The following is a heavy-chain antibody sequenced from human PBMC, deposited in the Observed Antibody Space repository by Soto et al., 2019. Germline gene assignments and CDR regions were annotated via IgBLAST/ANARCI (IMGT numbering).Heavy chain of an antibody. Sequence: QVQLQESGPGLVKPSQTLSLTCTVSGGSISSGGYYWSWIRQHPGKGLEWIGYIYDSGSTYYNPSLQSRVTISVDTSKNLFSLRLNSVTAADTAVYYCARDVTSNYAFWSGSSYGMDVWGQGTTVTVSS. CDR2: IYDSGST. CDR3: ARDVTSNYAFWSGSSYGMDV. CDR1: GGSISSGGYY. V-gene: IGHV4-31*03. J-gene: IGHJ6*02. D-gene: IGHD3-3*01.